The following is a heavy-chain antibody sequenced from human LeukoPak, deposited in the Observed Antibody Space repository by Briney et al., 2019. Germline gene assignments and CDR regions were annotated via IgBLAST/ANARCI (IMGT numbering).Heavy chain of an antibody. CDR1: GFTFSSYA. J-gene: IGHJ5*02. CDR3: AKGSGINHYHWIDP. CDR2: IGGGGENT. D-gene: IGHD1-14*01. V-gene: IGHV3-23*01. Sequence: GGSLRLSCAASGFTFSSYAMSWVRQAPGKGLELLPTIGGGGENTYYADSVRGRFTISRDNSKNTVYLQMDSLRAEDTALYYCAKGSGINHYHWIDPWGQGTLVTVSS.